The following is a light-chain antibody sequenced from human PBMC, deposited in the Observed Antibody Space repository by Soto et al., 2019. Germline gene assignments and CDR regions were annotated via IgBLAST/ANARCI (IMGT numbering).Light chain of an antibody. CDR2: GGS. CDR1: SSDVGSYNL. J-gene: IGLJ1*01. V-gene: IGLV2-23*01. CDR3: CSYAGSGTPYV. Sequence: QSALTQPAYVSGSTGQSITISCTGSSSDVGSYNLVSWYQHHQGKAPKLMLYGGSNRPSGISNRFSGSKSGNTSYLTISGLQAEDEADYHCCSYAGSGTPYVFGTGTKLTVL.